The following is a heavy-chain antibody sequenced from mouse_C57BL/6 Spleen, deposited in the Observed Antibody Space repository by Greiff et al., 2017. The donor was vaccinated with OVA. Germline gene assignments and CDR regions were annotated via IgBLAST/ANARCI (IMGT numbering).Heavy chain of an antibody. CDR1: GYTFTSYW. CDR2: IDPSDSYT. V-gene: IGHV1-50*01. J-gene: IGHJ3*01. Sequence: VQLQQSGAELVKPGASVKLSCKASGYTFTSYWMQWVKQRPGQGLEWIGEIDPSDSYTNYNQKFKGKATLTVDTSSSTAYMQLSSLTSEDSAVYYCARSSYYSNSGFAYWGQGTLVTVSA. D-gene: IGHD2-5*01. CDR3: ARSSYYSNSGFAY.